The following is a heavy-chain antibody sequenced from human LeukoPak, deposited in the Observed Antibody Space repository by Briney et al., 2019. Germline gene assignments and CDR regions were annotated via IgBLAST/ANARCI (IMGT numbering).Heavy chain of an antibody. CDR3: AKGSKKYRGSLDY. CDR2: IRYDGSNK. V-gene: IGHV3-30*02. D-gene: IGHD1-26*01. J-gene: IGHJ4*02. CDR1: GFTFSSYG. Sequence: GGSLRLSCAASGFTFSSYGMNWVRQAPGKGLEWVAFIRYDGSNKYYADSVKGRFTISRDNSKNTLYLQMNSLRAEDAAVYYCAKGSKKYRGSLDYWGQGTLVTVSS.